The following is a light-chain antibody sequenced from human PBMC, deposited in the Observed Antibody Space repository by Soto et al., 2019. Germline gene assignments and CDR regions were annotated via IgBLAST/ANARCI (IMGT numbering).Light chain of an antibody. Sequence: ENVLTQSPGTLSLSPGERATLSCRASQSVGRNYLAWFQQKSGQAPRLVIYGASSRAAGIPDRLSGSGSGTDFTLTISRLEPEDFAVYYCQQRSSWPPTFGQGTRLEIK. V-gene: IGKV3D-20*02. CDR2: GAS. J-gene: IGKJ5*01. CDR1: QSVGRNY. CDR3: QQRSSWPPT.